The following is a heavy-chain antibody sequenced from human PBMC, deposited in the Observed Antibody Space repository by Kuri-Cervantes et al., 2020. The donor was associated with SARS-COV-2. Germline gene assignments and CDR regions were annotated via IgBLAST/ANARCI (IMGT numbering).Heavy chain of an antibody. CDR1: GGTFSSYA. J-gene: IGHJ6*02. CDR2: IIPIFGTA. Sequence: SVKVSCKASGGTFSSYAISWVRQAPGQGLEWMGGIIPIFGTANYAQKFQGRVTITADKSTSTAYMGLSSLRSEDTAVYYCARALQGVAATLPYYYYGMDVWGQGTTVTVSS. D-gene: IGHD2-15*01. V-gene: IGHV1-69*06. CDR3: ARALQGVAATLPYYYYGMDV.